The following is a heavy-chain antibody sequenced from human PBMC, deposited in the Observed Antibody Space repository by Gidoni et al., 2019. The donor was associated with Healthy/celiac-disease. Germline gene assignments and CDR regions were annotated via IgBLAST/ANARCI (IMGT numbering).Heavy chain of an antibody. CDR3: TTDWSIVGAPGDY. CDR1: GFTFSNAW. D-gene: IGHD1-26*01. CDR2: IKSKTDGGTT. Sequence: EVQLVESGGGLVKPGGSLRLSCSASGFTFSNAWMSWVRQAPGKGLEWVGRIKSKTDGGTTDYAAPVKGRFTISRDDSKNTLYLQMNSLKTEDTAVYYCTTDWSIVGAPGDYWGQGTLVTVSS. J-gene: IGHJ4*02. V-gene: IGHV3-15*01.